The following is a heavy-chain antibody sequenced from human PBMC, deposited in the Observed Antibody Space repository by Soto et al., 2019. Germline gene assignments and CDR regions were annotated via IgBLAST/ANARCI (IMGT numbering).Heavy chain of an antibody. D-gene: IGHD6-19*01. CDR3: AREAVAGTGAASYGVGWFDP. V-gene: IGHV1-2*04. Sequence: ASVKVSCKASGYTFTGYYMHWVRQAPGQGLEWMGWINPNSGGTNYAQKFQGWVTMTRDTSISTAYMELSRLRSDDTAVYYCAREAVAGTGAASYGVGWFDPWGQGTLVTVSS. CDR2: INPNSGGT. J-gene: IGHJ5*02. CDR1: GYTFTGYY.